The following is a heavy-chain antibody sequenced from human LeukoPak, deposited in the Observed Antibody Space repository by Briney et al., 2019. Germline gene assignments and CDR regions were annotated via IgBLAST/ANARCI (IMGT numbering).Heavy chain of an antibody. CDR1: GYTFTSYG. CDR2: ISAYNGNT. Sequence: ASVKVFCKASGYTFTSYGISWVRQAPGQGLEWMGWISAYNGNTNYAQKLQGRVTMTTDTSTSTAYMELRSLRSDDTAVYYCARDPYYDFWSGYSSWFDPWGQGTLVTVSS. CDR3: ARDPYYDFWSGYSSWFDP. J-gene: IGHJ5*02. V-gene: IGHV1-18*01. D-gene: IGHD3-3*01.